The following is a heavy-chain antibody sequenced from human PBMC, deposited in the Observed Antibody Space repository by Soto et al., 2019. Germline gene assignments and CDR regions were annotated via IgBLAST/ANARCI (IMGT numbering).Heavy chain of an antibody. CDR2: ISAYNGNT. J-gene: IGHJ4*02. Sequence: QVQLVQSGAEVKKPGASVKVSCKASGYTFTSYGISWVRQAPGQGLEWMGWISAYNGNTNYAQKLQGRVTMTTDTATSTAYMELRSLRSDDTAVYYCARDQDYYGSGSYHDYWGQGTLVTVSS. CDR3: ARDQDYYGSGSYHDY. D-gene: IGHD3-10*01. CDR1: GYTFTSYG. V-gene: IGHV1-18*01.